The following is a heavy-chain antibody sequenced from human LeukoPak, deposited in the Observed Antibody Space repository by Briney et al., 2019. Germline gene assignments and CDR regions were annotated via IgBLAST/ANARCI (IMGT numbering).Heavy chain of an antibody. J-gene: IGHJ4*02. D-gene: IGHD6-13*01. CDR1: GYTFTDYF. CDR3: GRVRYSSSWYDY. Sequence: ASVKVSCKASGYTFTDYFMHWMGQAPGQGVEGMGWLNPNSGGTNCAQKFQGRVTMTRDTSISTAYMELCRLTSDDTAVDYCGRVRYSSSWYDYWGQGTLVTVSS. V-gene: IGHV1-2*02. CDR2: LNPNSGGT.